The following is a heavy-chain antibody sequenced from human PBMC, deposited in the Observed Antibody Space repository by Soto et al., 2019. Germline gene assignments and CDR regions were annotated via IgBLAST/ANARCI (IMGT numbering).Heavy chain of an antibody. V-gene: IGHV3-7*01. D-gene: IGHD1-1*01. J-gene: IGHJ4*02. CDR2: INQDGNED. Sequence: PRLSCAASGFTFSSYWMNWVRQAPGKGLEWVANINQDGNEDNLLDSVKGRFTISRDNAKNSLFLQMNSLRVDCTAVYYCARTGDGHHDFLDYWGQGALVTV. CDR3: ARTGDGHHDFLDY. CDR1: GFTFSSYW.